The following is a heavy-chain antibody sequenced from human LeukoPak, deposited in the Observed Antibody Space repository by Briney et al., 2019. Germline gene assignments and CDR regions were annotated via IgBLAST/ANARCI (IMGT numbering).Heavy chain of an antibody. CDR1: GFPISSYD. CDR2: LCCSGDI. V-gene: IGHV4-59*01. Sequence: SETLCLTCTVSGFPISSYDLSWIRQPPGKGLEWVWYLCCSGDINSNPSLKSRVTISADTSKNQFSLRLNSVTAADTAVYFCGRVRTGNTGSPEYFEDWGQGTLVTVSS. CDR3: GRVRTGNTGSPEYFED. J-gene: IGHJ1*01. D-gene: IGHD5-12*01.